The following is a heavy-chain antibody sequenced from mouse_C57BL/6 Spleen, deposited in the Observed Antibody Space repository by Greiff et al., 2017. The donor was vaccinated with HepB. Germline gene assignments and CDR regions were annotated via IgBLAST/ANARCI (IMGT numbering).Heavy chain of an antibody. D-gene: IGHD1-1*01. V-gene: IGHV1-81*01. CDR3: ARLNYYGSSYYFDY. Sequence: VQLQQSGAELARPGASVKLSCKASGYTFTSYGISWVKQRTGQGLEWIGEIYPRSGNTYYNEKFKGKATLTADKSSSTAYMELRSLTSEDSAVYFCARLNYYGSSYYFDYWGQCTTLTVSS. CDR2: IYPRSGNT. CDR1: GYTFTSYG. J-gene: IGHJ2*01.